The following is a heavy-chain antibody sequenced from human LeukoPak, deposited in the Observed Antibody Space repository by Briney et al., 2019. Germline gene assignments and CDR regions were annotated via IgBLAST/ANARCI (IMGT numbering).Heavy chain of an antibody. D-gene: IGHD6-19*01. Sequence: GASVKVSCKASGYTFTGYYMHWVRQAPGQGLEWMGWINPNSGGTNYAQKFQGRVTMTRDTSISTAYMELSRLRSDDTAVYYCARDLGAVAGSFRFDYWGQGTLVTVSS. J-gene: IGHJ4*02. CDR3: ARDLGAVAGSFRFDY. CDR1: GYTFTGYY. CDR2: INPNSGGT. V-gene: IGHV1-2*02.